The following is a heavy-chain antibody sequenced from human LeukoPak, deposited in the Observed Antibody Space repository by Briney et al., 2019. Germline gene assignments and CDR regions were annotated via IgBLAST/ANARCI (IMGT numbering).Heavy chain of an antibody. Sequence: ASVKVSCKASGYTFTGYYMHWVRQAPGQGLEWMGRINPNSGNTGYAQKFQGRVTMTRNTSISTAYMELSSLRSEDTAVYYCARGRPYYYDSSGYYYKDYWGQGALVTVSS. CDR2: INPNSGNT. D-gene: IGHD3-22*01. CDR1: GYTFTGYY. J-gene: IGHJ4*02. CDR3: ARGRPYYYDSSGYYYKDY. V-gene: IGHV1-8*02.